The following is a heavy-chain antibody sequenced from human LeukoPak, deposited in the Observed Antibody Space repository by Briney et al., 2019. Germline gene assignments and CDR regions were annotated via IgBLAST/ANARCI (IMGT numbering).Heavy chain of an antibody. CDR1: GGSLSSRGYS. J-gene: IGHJ5*02. CDR2: ISHGGNT. V-gene: IGHV4-30-2*01. Sequence: SETLSLTCTVSGGSLSSRGYSWSWIRQPRGKGLEWIGCISHGGNTYYNPSLKSRVTISVDKSKNQFSLKLSSVTAADTAVYYCRNYDFWSGYSPSETWGQGTLVTVSS. D-gene: IGHD3-3*01. CDR3: RNYDFWSGYSPSET.